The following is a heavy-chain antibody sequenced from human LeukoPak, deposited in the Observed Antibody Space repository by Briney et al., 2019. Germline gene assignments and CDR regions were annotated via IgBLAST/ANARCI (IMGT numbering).Heavy chain of an antibody. CDR3: AKDGGSIVVVPAALPNWFDP. CDR2: ISGSGGST. V-gene: IGHV3-23*01. D-gene: IGHD2-2*02. Sequence: GGFLRLSCAASGFTLSSYAMSWVRQAPGKGLEWVSAISGSGGSTYYADSVKGRFTISRDNSKNTLYLQMNSLRAEDTAVYYCAKDGGSIVVVPAALPNWFDPWGQGTLVTVSS. CDR1: GFTLSSYA. J-gene: IGHJ5*02.